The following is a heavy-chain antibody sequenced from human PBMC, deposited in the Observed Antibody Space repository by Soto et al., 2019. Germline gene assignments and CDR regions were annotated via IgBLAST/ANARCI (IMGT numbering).Heavy chain of an antibody. D-gene: IGHD6-13*01. CDR2: IWYDGSNK. V-gene: IGHV3-33*01. J-gene: IGHJ4*02. CDR3: ARSGYSSSWYVFDY. Sequence: GGSLRLSCAASGFTFSSYGMHWVRQAPGKGLEWVAVIWYDGSNKYYADSVKGRFTISRDNSKNTLYLQMNSLRAEDTAVYYCARSGYSSSWYVFDYWGQGTLVTVSS. CDR1: GFTFSSYG.